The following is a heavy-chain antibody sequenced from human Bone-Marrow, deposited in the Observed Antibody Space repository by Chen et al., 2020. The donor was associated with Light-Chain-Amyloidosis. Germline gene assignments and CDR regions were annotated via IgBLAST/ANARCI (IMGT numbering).Heavy chain of an antibody. D-gene: IGHD2-15*01. CDR3: ARDRWVARHFPGAVDI. J-gene: IGHJ3*02. CDR1: GFRFRNYE. CDR2: ISTTGTTI. Sequence: EVQLVESGGGLVQPGGSLRPSCVAPGFRFRNYEMNWVRQAPGQGLEWVSYISTTGTTIYYADFARGRFTISRDNAKNSLYLQMNSLRAEDTAVYYCARDRWVARHFPGAVDIWAKGQWSPSLQ. V-gene: IGHV3-48*03.